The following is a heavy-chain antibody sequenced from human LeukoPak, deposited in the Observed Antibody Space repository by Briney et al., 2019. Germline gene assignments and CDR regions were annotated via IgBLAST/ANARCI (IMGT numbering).Heavy chain of an antibody. CDR3: ARDPVRRLGDDVGEGS. V-gene: IGHV4-4*07. CDR2: IYTSVST. CDR1: GGSISSYY. Sequence: SETLSLTCTVSGGSISSYYWSWIRQPAGKGLEWIVRIYTSVSTNYNPSLKSRVAMSVDTSKTQFSLKLSSVTAADTAVYYCARDPVRRLGDDVGEGSWGQGTMVTVSS. J-gene: IGHJ3*01. D-gene: IGHD2-21*02.